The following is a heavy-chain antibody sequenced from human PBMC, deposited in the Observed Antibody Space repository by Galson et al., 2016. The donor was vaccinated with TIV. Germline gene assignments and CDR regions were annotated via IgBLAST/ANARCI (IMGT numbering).Heavy chain of an antibody. CDR3: VREFRDYFFDY. CDR1: GFTFRSYG. J-gene: IGHJ4*02. D-gene: IGHD2-21*01. CDR2: MWYDGSHK. Sequence: SLRLSCAASGFTFRSYGMHWVRQAPGKGLEWVAGMWYDGSHKKNADSVKGRFTISRDNAKNTLFLQMNSLRDEDTAVYYCVREFRDYFFDYWGQGTLVTVSA. V-gene: IGHV3-33*01.